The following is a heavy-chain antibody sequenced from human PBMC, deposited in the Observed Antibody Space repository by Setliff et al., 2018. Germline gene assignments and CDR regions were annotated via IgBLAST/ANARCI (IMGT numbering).Heavy chain of an antibody. CDR3: ARQTSGAGTAGYYFLFSASDI. J-gene: IGHJ3*02. Sequence: SETLSLTCSVFGDSLTRSSSWWGWIRQPAGKGLEWIGNIYSSGTTKYNPSLKSRVTISVDTSKRQFSLNLLSVTAADTAVYYCARQTSGAGTAGYYFLFSASDIWGQGTMVTVSS. V-gene: IGHV4-61*05. D-gene: IGHD3-9*01. CDR1: GDSLTRSSSW. CDR2: IYSSGTT.